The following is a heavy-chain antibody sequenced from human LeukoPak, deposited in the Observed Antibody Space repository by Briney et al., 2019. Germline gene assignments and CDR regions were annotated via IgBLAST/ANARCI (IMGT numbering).Heavy chain of an antibody. CDR3: AKDNSWDYGGNSWSDY. CDR1: GFTFDDYA. Sequence: GRSLRLSCAASGFTFDDYAMHWVRHAPGKGLEWVSGISWNSGSIGYADSVKGRFTISRDNAKNSLYLQMNSLRAEDTALYYCAKDNSWDYGGNSWSDYWGQGTLVTVSS. J-gene: IGHJ4*02. V-gene: IGHV3-9*01. D-gene: IGHD4-23*01. CDR2: ISWNSGSI.